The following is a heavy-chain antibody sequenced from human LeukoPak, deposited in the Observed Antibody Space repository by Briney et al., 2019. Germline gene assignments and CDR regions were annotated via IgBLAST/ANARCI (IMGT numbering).Heavy chain of an antibody. Sequence: PSETLSLTCTVSGGSISSSSYYWGWIRQPPGKGLEWIGSIYYSGSTYYNPSLKSRVTISVDTSKNQFSLKLSSVTAADTAVYYCAREGIRTTPDYWGQGTLVTVSS. V-gene: IGHV4-39*07. CDR2: IYYSGST. D-gene: IGHD1-1*01. J-gene: IGHJ4*02. CDR1: GGSISSSSYY. CDR3: AREGIRTTPDY.